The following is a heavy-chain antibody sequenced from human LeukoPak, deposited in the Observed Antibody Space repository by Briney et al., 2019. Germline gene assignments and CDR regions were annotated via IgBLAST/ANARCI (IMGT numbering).Heavy chain of an antibody. Sequence: PSETLSLTCTVSGYSISSGYYWGWIRQPPGKGLEWIGSIYHSGITYYNPSLKSRVTISVDTSKNQFSLKLSSVTAADTAVYYCARGHCTNGVCYWRSHNHNWFDPWGQGTLVTVSS. CDR3: ARGHCTNGVCYWRSHNHNWFDP. J-gene: IGHJ5*02. V-gene: IGHV4-38-2*02. D-gene: IGHD2-8*01. CDR1: GYSISSGYY. CDR2: IYHSGIT.